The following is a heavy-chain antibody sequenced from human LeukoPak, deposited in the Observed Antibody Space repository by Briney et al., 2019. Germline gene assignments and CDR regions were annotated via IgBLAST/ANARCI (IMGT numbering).Heavy chain of an antibody. J-gene: IGHJ4*02. V-gene: IGHV4-31*03. CDR2: IYYSGST. Sequence: SETLSLTCTVSGGSISSGGYYWSWIRQHPGKGLEWIGYIYYSGSTYYNPSLKSRVTISADTSKNQFSLKLSSVTAADTAVYYCARGGYDILTGYYLPLDYWGQGTLVTVSS. D-gene: IGHD3-9*01. CDR3: ARGGYDILTGYYLPLDY. CDR1: GGSISSGGYY.